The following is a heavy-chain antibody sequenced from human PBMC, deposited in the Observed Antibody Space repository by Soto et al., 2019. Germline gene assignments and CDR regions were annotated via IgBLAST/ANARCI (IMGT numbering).Heavy chain of an antibody. D-gene: IGHD1-26*01. CDR3: AIRYSGTLNAFDI. CDR1: GYTFTSYD. V-gene: IGHV1-8*01. J-gene: IGHJ3*02. Sequence: ASVKVSCKASGYTFTSYDINWVRQATGQGLEWMGWMNPNSGNTGYAQKFQGRVTMTRNTSISTAYMELSSLRSEDTAVYYCAIRYSGTLNAFDIWGQGTMVTVSS. CDR2: MNPNSGNT.